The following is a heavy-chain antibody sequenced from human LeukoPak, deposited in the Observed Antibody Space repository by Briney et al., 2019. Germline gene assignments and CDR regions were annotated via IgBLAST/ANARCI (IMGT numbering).Heavy chain of an antibody. Sequence: SETLSLTCTVAGGSLNDFHWTWIRQPAGKGLEWIGRIYLSGLSTSGSTNYNPSLSGRVTMSLDTSKRQFFLTLTSVTAADTAVYFCTRGYFDTSGHNSYAHWGQGTLVTVSS. CDR3: TRGYFDTSGHNSYAH. CDR1: GGSLNDFH. J-gene: IGHJ4*02. D-gene: IGHD3-22*01. CDR2: IYLSGLSTSGST. V-gene: IGHV4-4*07.